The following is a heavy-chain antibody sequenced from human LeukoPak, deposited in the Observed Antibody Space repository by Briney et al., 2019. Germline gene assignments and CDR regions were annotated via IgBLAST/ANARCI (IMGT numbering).Heavy chain of an antibody. CDR3: AKDPSVLRFLEWLGDY. CDR1: GFTFSSYA. V-gene: IGHV3-23*01. D-gene: IGHD3-3*01. CDR2: ISGSGGST. Sequence: PGGSLRLSCAASGFTFSSYAVSWVRQAPGKGLEWVSAISGSGGSTYYADSVKGRFTISRDNSKNTLYLQMNSLRAEDTAVYYCAKDPSVLRFLEWLGDYWGQGTLVTVSS. J-gene: IGHJ4*02.